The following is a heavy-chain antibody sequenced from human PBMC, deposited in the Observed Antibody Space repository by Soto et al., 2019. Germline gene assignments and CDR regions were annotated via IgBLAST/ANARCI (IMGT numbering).Heavy chain of an antibody. CDR3: AADPATVTTAFDI. V-gene: IGHV1-58*01. D-gene: IGHD4-17*01. Sequence: SVKVSCKASGFTFTSSAVQWVRRARGQRLEWIGWIVVGSGNTNYAQKFQERVTITRDMSTSTAYMELSSLRSEDTAVYYCAADPATVTTAFDIWGQGTMVTVSS. CDR1: GFTFTSSA. CDR2: IVVGSGNT. J-gene: IGHJ3*02.